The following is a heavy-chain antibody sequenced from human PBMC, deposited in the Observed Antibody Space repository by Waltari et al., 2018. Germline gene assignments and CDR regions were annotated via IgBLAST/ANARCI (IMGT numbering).Heavy chain of an antibody. D-gene: IGHD3-22*01. CDR2: IYYSGST. CDR3: ARAPHYYDSSGYYYHFDY. J-gene: IGHJ4*02. V-gene: IGHV4-61*01. Sequence: QVQLQESGPGLVKPSETLSLTCTVSGGSVSSGSYYWSWIRQPPGQGLEWIGYIYYSGSTNYNPSLKSRVTISVDTSKNQFSLKLSSVTAADTAVYYCARAPHYYDSSGYYYHFDYWGQGTLVTVSS. CDR1: GGSVSSGSYY.